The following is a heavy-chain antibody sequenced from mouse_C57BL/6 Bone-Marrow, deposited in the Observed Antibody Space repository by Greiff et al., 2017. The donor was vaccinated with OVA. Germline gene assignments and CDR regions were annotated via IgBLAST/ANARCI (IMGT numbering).Heavy chain of an antibody. V-gene: IGHV1-54*01. J-gene: IGHJ4*01. D-gene: IGHD1-1*01. CDR3: ARGASRTEYDMDY. CDR2: INPGSGGT. CDR1: GYAFTNYL. Sequence: VQRVESGAELVRPGTSVSVSCKASGYAFTNYLIEWVKQRPGQGLEWIGVINPGSGGTNYNEKFKGKATLTADQTSSTAYMQLSSLTSDDSAVYYCARGASRTEYDMDYWGQGTSVTVSS.